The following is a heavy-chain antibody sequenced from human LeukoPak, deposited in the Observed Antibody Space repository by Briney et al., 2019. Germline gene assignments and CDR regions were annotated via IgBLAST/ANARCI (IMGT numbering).Heavy chain of an antibody. J-gene: IGHJ3*02. V-gene: IGHV1-2*02. D-gene: IGHD1-26*01. CDR2: INPNSGGT. CDR3: ARRRITINRIVGAGIDAFDI. CDR1: GYTFTGYY. Sequence: RASVKVSCKASGYTFTGYYMHWVRQAPGQGLEWMGWINPNSGGTNYAQKFQGRVTMTRDTSISTAYMELSRLRSDDTAVYYCARRRITINRIVGAGIDAFDIWGQGTMVTVSS.